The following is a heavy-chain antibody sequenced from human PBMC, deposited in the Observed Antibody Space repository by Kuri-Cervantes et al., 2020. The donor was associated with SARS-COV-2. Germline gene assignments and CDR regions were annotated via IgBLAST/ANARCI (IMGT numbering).Heavy chain of an antibody. J-gene: IGHJ6*03. Sequence: GSLRLSCIVSGGSINSGEYYWSWIRQPAGKGLEWIGSIYYSVSTYYNPSLKSRVTISVDTSKNQFSLKLSSVTAADTAVYYCARKTRITMIVVVMVPYYYYYMDVWGKGTTVTVSS. D-gene: IGHD3-22*01. CDR2: IYYSVST. CDR1: GGSINSGEYY. CDR3: ARKTRITMIVVVMVPYYYYYMDV. V-gene: IGHV4-39*01.